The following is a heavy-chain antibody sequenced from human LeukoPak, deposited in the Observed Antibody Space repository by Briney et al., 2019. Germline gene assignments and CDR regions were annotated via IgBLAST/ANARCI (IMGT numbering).Heavy chain of an antibody. CDR2: ISAGTGTI. CDR1: GFTFSTYA. D-gene: IGHD6-19*01. V-gene: IGHV3-48*01. Sequence: GGSLRLSCAASGFTFSTYAMNWVRQAPGKGLEWVSYISAGTGTIYYADSVKGRFTVSRDNDKNSLYLQMDSLRGEDTAVYYCARRPTAGTFDYWGQGTLVTVSS. CDR3: ARRPTAGTFDY. J-gene: IGHJ4*02.